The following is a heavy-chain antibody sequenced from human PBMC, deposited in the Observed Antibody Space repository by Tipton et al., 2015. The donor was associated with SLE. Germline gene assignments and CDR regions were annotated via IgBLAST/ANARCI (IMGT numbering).Heavy chain of an antibody. CDR3: ARHISPLGAFDI. D-gene: IGHD7-27*01. Sequence: TLSLTCTVSGGSISSSSYYWGWIRQPPGKGLEWIGSIYYSGSTYYNPSLKSRVTISVDTPKNQFSLKLSSVTAADTAVYYCARHISPLGAFDIWGQGTMVTVSS. V-gene: IGHV4-39*01. CDR1: GGSISSSSYY. CDR2: IYYSGST. J-gene: IGHJ3*02.